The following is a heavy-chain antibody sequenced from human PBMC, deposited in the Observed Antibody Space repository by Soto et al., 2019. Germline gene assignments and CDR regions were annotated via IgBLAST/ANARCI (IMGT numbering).Heavy chain of an antibody. Sequence: QVQLVESGGGVVQPGRSLRLSCAASGFTFSSYAMHWVRQAPGKGLEWVAVISYDGSNKYYADSVKGRFTISRDNSKNTLYLQMNSLRAEDTAVYYCARGTGFYGDSSRMGVWGQGTTVTVSS. CDR2: ISYDGSNK. CDR1: GFTFSSYA. CDR3: ARGTGFYGDSSRMGV. D-gene: IGHD4-17*01. J-gene: IGHJ6*02. V-gene: IGHV3-30-3*01.